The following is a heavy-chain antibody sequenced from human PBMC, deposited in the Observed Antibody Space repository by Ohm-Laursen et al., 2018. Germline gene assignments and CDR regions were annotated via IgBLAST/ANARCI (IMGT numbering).Heavy chain of an antibody. Sequence: SLRLSCSASGFTFSTYWMFWVRQAPGRGLEWVANINRDGGSESYVDSVQGRFTISRDNAKNLLYLQMNNLRAEDTAMYYCSRDYLSIWGQGTLVTVSS. J-gene: IGHJ3*01. D-gene: IGHD2/OR15-2a*01. CDR3: SRDYLSI. CDR2: INRDGGSE. CDR1: GFTFSTYW. V-gene: IGHV3-7*01.